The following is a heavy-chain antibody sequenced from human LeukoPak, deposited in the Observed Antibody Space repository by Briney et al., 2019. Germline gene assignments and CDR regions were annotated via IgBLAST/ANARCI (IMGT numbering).Heavy chain of an antibody. V-gene: IGHV6-1*01. CDR2: TYYRSKWYN. CDR3: ARGGQGDGYSADEAFDV. D-gene: IGHD5-24*01. Sequence: SQTLSLTCAISGDSVSSNSAAWNWIRQSPSTGLEWLGRTYYRSKWYNDYAGSVKSRITINPDTSKNQFSLQVNSVTPEDTAVYYCARGGQGDGYSADEAFDVWGQGTMVTVSS. J-gene: IGHJ3*01. CDR1: GDSVSSNSAA.